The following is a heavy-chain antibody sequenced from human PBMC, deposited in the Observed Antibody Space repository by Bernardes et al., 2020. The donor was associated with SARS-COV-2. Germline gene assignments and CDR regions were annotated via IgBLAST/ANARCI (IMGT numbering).Heavy chain of an antibody. CDR1: GFSFSSYA. D-gene: IGHD6-19*01. CDR2: VSNGNT. CDR3: ANDLSQWLVPGYFDY. Sequence: GGSLRLSCAASGFSFSSYAMSWVRQAPGKGLEWVSAVSNGNTYYADSVRGRFTISRDNSKNMVYLQLNSLRAEDTAIYYCANDLSQWLVPGYFDYWGRGTLVTVSS. J-gene: IGHJ4*02. V-gene: IGHV3-23*01.